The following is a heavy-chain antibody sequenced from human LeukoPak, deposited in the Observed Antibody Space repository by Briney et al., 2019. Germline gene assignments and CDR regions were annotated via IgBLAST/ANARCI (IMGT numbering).Heavy chain of an antibody. J-gene: IGHJ4*02. CDR2: INHSVST. CDR3: ARLPVASGGIDY. CDR1: GGSFSGYY. Sequence: SETLSLTCAVYGGSFSGYYWSWIRQPPKKGLEWIGEINHSVSTNYNPSLKSRVTISVDTSKNQFSLKLSSVTAADTAVYYCARLPVASGGIDYWGQGTLVTASS. D-gene: IGHD4-23*01. V-gene: IGHV4-34*01.